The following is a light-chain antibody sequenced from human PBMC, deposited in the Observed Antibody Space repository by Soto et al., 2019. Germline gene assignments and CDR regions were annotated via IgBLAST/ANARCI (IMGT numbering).Light chain of an antibody. Sequence: EIVLTLSLGTLSLYPGERVTLSCRASQSVSSSYLAWYQQKPGQAPRLLIYGASSRATGIPDRFSGSGSGTDFTLTISRLEPEDFAVYYCQQYDTSPRTFGQGTKVDIK. CDR3: QQYDTSPRT. V-gene: IGKV3-20*01. J-gene: IGKJ1*01. CDR1: QSVSSSY. CDR2: GAS.